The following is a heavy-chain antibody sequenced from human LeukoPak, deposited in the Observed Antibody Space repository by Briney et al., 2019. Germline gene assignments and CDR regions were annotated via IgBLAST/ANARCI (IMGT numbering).Heavy chain of an antibody. CDR3: TSGAQLRYLLY. V-gene: IGHV4-34*01. CDR1: GGPFRGFY. J-gene: IGHJ4*02. D-gene: IGHD5-24*01. Sequence: SDPVSLLCGVCGGPFRGFYWLCLRHPPGKGGELIGEINHSGSTNYNPSLKSRVTISVDTSKNQFSLKLSSVTAADTAVYYCTSGAQLRYLLYWGQGTLVTVSS. CDR2: INHSGST.